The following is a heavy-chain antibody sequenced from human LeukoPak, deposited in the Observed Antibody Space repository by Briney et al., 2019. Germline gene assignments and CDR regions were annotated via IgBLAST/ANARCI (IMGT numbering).Heavy chain of an antibody. CDR2: INPNSGGT. CDR3: ASYISGWGYYFDY. V-gene: IGHV1-2*02. Sequence: GASVKVSCKASGYTFTGYYMHWVRQAPGQGLEWMGWINPNSGGTNYAQKFQGRVTMTRDTSISTAYMELSRLRSDDTAVYHCASYISGWGYYFDYWGQGTLVTVSS. CDR1: GYTFTGYY. D-gene: IGHD6-19*01. J-gene: IGHJ4*02.